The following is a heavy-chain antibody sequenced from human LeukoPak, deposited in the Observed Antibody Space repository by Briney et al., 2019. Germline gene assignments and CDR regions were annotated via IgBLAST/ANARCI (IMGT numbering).Heavy chain of an antibody. Sequence: RASVKVSCKVSGYTLTELSMHWVRQAPGKGLEWMGGFDPEDGETIYAQKFQGRVTMTEDTSTDTAYMELSSLRSEDTAVYYCATEIYDYGEKWWFDPWGQGTLVTVSS. D-gene: IGHD4-17*01. V-gene: IGHV1-24*01. J-gene: IGHJ5*02. CDR1: GYTLTELS. CDR2: FDPEDGET. CDR3: ATEIYDYGEKWWFDP.